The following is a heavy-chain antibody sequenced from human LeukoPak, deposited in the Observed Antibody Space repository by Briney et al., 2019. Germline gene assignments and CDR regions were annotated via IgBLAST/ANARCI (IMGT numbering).Heavy chain of an antibody. Sequence: SETLSLTCTVSGGSISSSNYYWAWIRQPPGKGLEWIGNIHYSGSTYYNASLNSRITMSIDTSKNHFSLTLNSVTAADTAVYYCARSSSDYDFWSRWGQGTLVTVSS. CDR2: IHYSGST. CDR1: GGSISSSNYY. V-gene: IGHV4-39*02. CDR3: ARSSSDYDFWSR. D-gene: IGHD3-3*01. J-gene: IGHJ4*02.